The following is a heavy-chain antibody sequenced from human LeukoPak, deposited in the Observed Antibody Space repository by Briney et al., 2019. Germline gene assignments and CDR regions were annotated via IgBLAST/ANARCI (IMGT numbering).Heavy chain of an antibody. CDR1: GYTFTCYY. CDR2: INPNSGGT. CDR3: ARDSYGSGSYYGY. Sequence: GASVKVSCKAAGYTFTCYYMHWVRQAPGQGLEWMGGINPNSGGTNYAQKFQGWVTMTRDTSISTAYMELSRLRSDDTAVYYCARDSYGSGSYYGYWGQGTLVTVSS. J-gene: IGHJ4*02. D-gene: IGHD3-10*01. V-gene: IGHV1-2*04.